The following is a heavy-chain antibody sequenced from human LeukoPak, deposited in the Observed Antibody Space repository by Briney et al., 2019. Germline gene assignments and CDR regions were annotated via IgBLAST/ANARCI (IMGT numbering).Heavy chain of an antibody. CDR3: ARERSCGI. D-gene: IGHD2-21*01. CDR2: ISGSGGST. V-gene: IGHV3-23*01. J-gene: IGHJ4*02. Sequence: GGSLRLSCAASGFTLSSYAMSWVRQAPGKGLEWVSAISGSGGSTYYADSVKGRFTISRDNAKNSLYLQMDSLRAEDTAVYYCARERSCGIWGQGTLVTVSS. CDR1: GFTLSSYA.